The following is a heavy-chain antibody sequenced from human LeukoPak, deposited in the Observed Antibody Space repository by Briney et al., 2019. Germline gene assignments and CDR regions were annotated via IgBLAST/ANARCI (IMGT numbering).Heavy chain of an antibody. Sequence: SETLSLTCTVSSGSISIYYWGWVRQPPGKGLEWIGRIYTTGTTHYNPSLKSRVIMSIDTSTNQFSLNLRSMTAADTAVYFCGRQGYTATYYFLDYWSQGTLVAVS. CDR3: GRQGYTATYYFLDY. CDR1: SGSISIYY. V-gene: IGHV4-4*07. D-gene: IGHD1-26*01. CDR2: IYTTGTT. J-gene: IGHJ4*02.